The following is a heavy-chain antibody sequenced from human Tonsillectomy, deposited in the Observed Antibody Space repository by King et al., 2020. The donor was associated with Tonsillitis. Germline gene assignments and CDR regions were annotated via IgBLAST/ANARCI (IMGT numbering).Heavy chain of an antibody. D-gene: IGHD2-15*01. J-gene: IGHJ4*02. CDR3: AKGSPYIVVVVAAQFDS. Sequence: VQLVESGGGVVQPGGSLRLSCAASRFTFSSYGMNWVRQAPGKGLEWVAFIRSDGSNKYYADSVKGRFTISRDNSKNTLYLQMNSLRAEDTAVYYCAKGSPYIVVVVAAQFDSWGQGTLVTVSS. CDR1: RFTFSSYG. V-gene: IGHV3-30*02. CDR2: IRSDGSNK.